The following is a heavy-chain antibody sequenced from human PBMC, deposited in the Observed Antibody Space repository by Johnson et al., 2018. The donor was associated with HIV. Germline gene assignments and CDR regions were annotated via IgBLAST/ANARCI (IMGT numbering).Heavy chain of an antibody. V-gene: IGHV3-30*18. J-gene: IGHJ3*02. D-gene: IGHD4-11*01. Sequence: QEQLVESGGGVVQPGRSLRLSCAASGFTFSSYGMHWVRQAPGKGLEWVALISYDGSNKYYADSVKGRFTISRDNSKNTLYLQMNSVRAEDTAIYYCAKDLSRPTLNAFDIWGQGTIVTVSS. CDR2: ISYDGSNK. CDR3: AKDLSRPTLNAFDI. CDR1: GFTFSSYG.